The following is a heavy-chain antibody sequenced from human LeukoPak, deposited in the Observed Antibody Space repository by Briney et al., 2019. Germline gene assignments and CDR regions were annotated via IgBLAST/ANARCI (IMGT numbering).Heavy chain of an antibody. D-gene: IGHD3-22*01. CDR1: GGSISSHC. Sequence: WETLSLTCTVSGGSISSHCWSWFRQTPGERPEWIAFIYYSGTTNYNPSLKGRVTISIDSSKNQFSLKLSSVTAADTAIYYCARGTGFYDSSGHYYWGYFDSWGQGTLVPVSS. V-gene: IGHV4-59*11. CDR2: IYYSGTT. CDR3: ARGTGFYDSSGHYYWGYFDS. J-gene: IGHJ4*02.